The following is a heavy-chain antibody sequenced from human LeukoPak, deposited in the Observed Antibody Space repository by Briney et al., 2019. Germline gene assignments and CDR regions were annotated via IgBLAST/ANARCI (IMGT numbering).Heavy chain of an antibody. CDR3: ARDTSTRTSDY. Sequence: GGSLRLSCAASGFTFSSYAMSWVRQAPGKGLEWVSVISGSGGSTYYADSVKGRFTISRDNAKNSLYLQMHSLRAEDTAVYYCARDTSTRTSDYWGQGTLVTVSA. V-gene: IGHV3-23*01. CDR1: GFTFSSYA. CDR2: ISGSGGST. J-gene: IGHJ4*02.